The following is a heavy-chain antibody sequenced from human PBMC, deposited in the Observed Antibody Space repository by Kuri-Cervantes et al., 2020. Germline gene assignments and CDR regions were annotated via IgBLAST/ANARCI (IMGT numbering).Heavy chain of an antibody. J-gene: IGHJ6*02. CDR1: GNSVSSNSAA. V-gene: IGHV6-1*01. Sequence: SQTLSLTCAISGNSVSSNSAAWNWIRQSPSRGLEWLGRTYYRSKWYNDYAVSVKGRITINPDTSKNQFYLQLNSVTPEDTAVYYCARTGGWLGLGYYYGMDVWGQGTTVTVSS. D-gene: IGHD5-12*01. CDR3: ARTGGWLGLGYYYGMDV. CDR2: TYYRSKWYN.